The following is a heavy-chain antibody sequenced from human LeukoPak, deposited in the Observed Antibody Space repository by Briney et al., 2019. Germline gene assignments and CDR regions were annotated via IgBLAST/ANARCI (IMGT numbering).Heavy chain of an antibody. Sequence: GGSLRLSCAASGFDFNNYNMNWVRQAPGKGLEWVSSITSSGTYIYYADSVKGRFTISRDNAKNSLYLQMNSLRPEETAVYYCARDPYSGSYGDYYYYYMDVWGKGTTVTISS. CDR1: GFDFNNYN. CDR3: ARDPYSGSYGDYYYYYMDV. D-gene: IGHD1-26*01. J-gene: IGHJ6*03. CDR2: ITSSGTYI. V-gene: IGHV3-21*01.